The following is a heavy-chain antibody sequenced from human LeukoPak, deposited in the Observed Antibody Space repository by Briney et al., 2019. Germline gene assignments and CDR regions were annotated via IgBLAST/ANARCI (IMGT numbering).Heavy chain of an antibody. CDR2: IYSGGST. J-gene: IGHJ4*02. Sequence: PGGSLRLSCAASGFTVSSNYMSWVRQAPGKGLEWVSVIYSGGSTYYADSVKGRFTISRDNSKNTLYLQMNSLRAEDTAVYYCASEYGSGSYSFDYWGQGTLVTVSS. CDR3: ASEYGSGSYSFDY. D-gene: IGHD3-10*01. CDR1: GFTVSSNY. V-gene: IGHV3-66*01.